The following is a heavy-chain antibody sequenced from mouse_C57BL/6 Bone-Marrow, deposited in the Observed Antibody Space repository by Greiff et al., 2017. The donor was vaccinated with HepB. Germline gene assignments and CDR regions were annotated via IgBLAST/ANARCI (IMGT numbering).Heavy chain of an antibody. Sequence: EVKVVESEGGLVQPGSSMKLSCTASGFTFSDYYMAWVRQVPEKGLEWVANINYDGSSTYYLDSLKSRFIISRDNAKNILYLQMSSLKSEDTATYYCARDLRDYYGSSLWYFDVWGTGTTVTVSS. V-gene: IGHV5-16*01. CDR3: ARDLRDYYGSSLWYFDV. CDR2: INYDGSST. D-gene: IGHD1-1*01. J-gene: IGHJ1*03. CDR1: GFTFSDYY.